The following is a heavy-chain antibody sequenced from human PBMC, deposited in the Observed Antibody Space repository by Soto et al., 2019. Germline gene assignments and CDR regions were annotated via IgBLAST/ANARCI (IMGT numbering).Heavy chain of an antibody. CDR1: GYTFTGYY. CDR3: ASSVRGLPAPDNISIFGVANDAFAI. D-gene: IGHD3-3*01. J-gene: IGHJ3*02. V-gene: IGHV1-2*04. Sequence: ASVKVSCKASGYTFTGYYMHWVRQSPGQGLEWMGWINPNSGGTNYAQKFQGWVTMTRDTSISTAYMELSRLRSDDTAVYYCASSVRGLPAPDNISIFGVANDAFAIWGQGTMVTV. CDR2: INPNSGGT.